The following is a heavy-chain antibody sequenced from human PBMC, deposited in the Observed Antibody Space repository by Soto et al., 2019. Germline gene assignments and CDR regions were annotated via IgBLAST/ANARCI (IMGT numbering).Heavy chain of an antibody. CDR2: INHSGST. J-gene: IGHJ5*02. CDR3: ARLVLGYCSGGSCYSARFDP. V-gene: IGHV4-34*01. D-gene: IGHD2-15*01. CDR1: GGSFSGYY. Sequence: QVQLQQWGAGLLKPSETLSLTCAVYGGSFSGYYWSWIRQPPGKGLEWIGEINHSGSTNYNPSLKSRVTISVYTSKNQFSLKLSSVTAADTAVYYCARLVLGYCSGGSCYSARFDPWGQGTLVTVSS.